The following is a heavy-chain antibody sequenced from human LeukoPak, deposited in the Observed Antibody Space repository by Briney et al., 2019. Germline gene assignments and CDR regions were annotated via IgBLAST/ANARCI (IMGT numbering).Heavy chain of an antibody. CDR2: INPSGGST. Sequence: ASVKVSCKASGYTFTCYYMHWVRQAPGQGLEWMGIINPSGGSTSYAQKFQGRVTMARDTSTSTVYMELSSLRSEDTAVYYCARDTVEMATIMYSDYWGQGTLVTVSS. CDR1: GYTFTCYY. D-gene: IGHD5-24*01. V-gene: IGHV1-46*01. CDR3: ARDTVEMATIMYSDY. J-gene: IGHJ4*02.